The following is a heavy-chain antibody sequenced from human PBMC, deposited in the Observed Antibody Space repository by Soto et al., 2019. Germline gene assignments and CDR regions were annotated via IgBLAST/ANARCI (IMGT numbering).Heavy chain of an antibody. CDR3: ARDQGKRWLQLGDDGYFVY. D-gene: IGHD5-12*01. J-gene: IGHJ4*02. Sequence: QVQLVESGGGVVQPGRSLRLSCAASGFTFSSYGMHWVRQAPGKGLEWVAVIWYDGSNKYYADSVKGRFTISRDNSKNTLYLQMNSLRAEDTAVYYCARDQGKRWLQLGDDGYFVYWGQGTLVTVSS. CDR1: GFTFSSYG. CDR2: IWYDGSNK. V-gene: IGHV3-33*01.